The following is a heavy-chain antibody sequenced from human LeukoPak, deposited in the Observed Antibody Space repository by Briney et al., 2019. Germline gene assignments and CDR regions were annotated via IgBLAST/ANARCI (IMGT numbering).Heavy chain of an antibody. D-gene: IGHD3-3*02. CDR1: GYSFTSYC. Sequence: GESLKISCKGSGYSFTSYCIAWVRQMRGKGMEWMGIIYAGDSQTRYSPSFQGQVTISADKSISPAYLQWSSLKASDAAMYYCARHTAFSDTSSWLDPWGQGTLVTVS. V-gene: IGHV5-51*01. J-gene: IGHJ5*02. CDR2: IYAGDSQT. CDR3: ARHTAFSDTSSWLDP.